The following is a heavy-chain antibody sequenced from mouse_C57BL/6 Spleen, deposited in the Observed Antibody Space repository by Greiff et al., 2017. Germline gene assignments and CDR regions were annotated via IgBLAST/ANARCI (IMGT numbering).Heavy chain of an antibody. CDR3: ARDYYGSTYYAMDY. D-gene: IGHD1-1*01. J-gene: IGHJ4*01. CDR1: GFSLTSYG. CDR2: IWSGGST. Sequence: QVQLKQSGPGLVQPSQSLSITCTVSGFSLTSYGVHWVRQSPGKGLEWLGVIWSGGSTDYNAAFISRLSISKDNSKSQVFFKMNSLQADDTAIYXCARDYYGSTYYAMDYWGQGTSVTVSS. V-gene: IGHV2-2*01.